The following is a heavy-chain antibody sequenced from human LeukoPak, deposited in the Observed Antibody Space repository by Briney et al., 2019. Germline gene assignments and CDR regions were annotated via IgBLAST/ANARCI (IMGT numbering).Heavy chain of an antibody. V-gene: IGHV3-53*01. CDR3: ARGHDSSGYYYDWFDP. J-gene: IGHJ5*02. Sequence: GGSLRLSCAASGFTVSSNYMSWVRQAPGKGLEWVSVIYSGGSTYYADSVTGRCTISRDNSKNTLYLQMNSLRAEDTAVYYCARGHDSSGYYYDWFDPWGQGTLVTVSS. CDR2: IYSGGST. CDR1: GFTVSSNY. D-gene: IGHD3-22*01.